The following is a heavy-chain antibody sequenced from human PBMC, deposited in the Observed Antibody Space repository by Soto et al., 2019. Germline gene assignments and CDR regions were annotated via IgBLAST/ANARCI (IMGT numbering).Heavy chain of an antibody. J-gene: IGHJ4*02. V-gene: IGHV1-3*01. CDR1: GYNFTSYA. D-gene: IGHD6-19*01. CDR2: INAGNGNT. CDR3: ARVSGIAVAEV. Sequence: QVQLVQSGAEVKKPGASVKVSCKASGYNFTSYAMHWVRQAPGQRLEWMGWINAGNGNTKYSQKFQGRVTITRDTSASTAYMELSSLRSEDTAVYYCARVSGIAVAEVWGQGTLVTVSS.